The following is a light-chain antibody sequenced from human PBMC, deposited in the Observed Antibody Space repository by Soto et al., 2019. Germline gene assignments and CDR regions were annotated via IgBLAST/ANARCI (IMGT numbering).Light chain of an antibody. CDR1: QGIRDD. V-gene: IGKV1-6*01. Sequence: AIQMTQSPSSLSASVGDRVTITCRASQGIRDDLGWFQQKPGKAPKLLIYSASRLQSGVASRFSGSGSGTDFTLTISSLQPEDFATYFCLQDYKYPWTFGQGTKVDIK. J-gene: IGKJ1*01. CDR3: LQDYKYPWT. CDR2: SAS.